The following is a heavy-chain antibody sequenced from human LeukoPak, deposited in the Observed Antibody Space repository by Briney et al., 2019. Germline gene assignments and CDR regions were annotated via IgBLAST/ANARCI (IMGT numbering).Heavy chain of an antibody. D-gene: IGHD5-12*01. V-gene: IGHV4-39*07. J-gene: IGHJ4*02. CDR3: ARGDGGYLRANDY. CDR2: INHSGST. Sequence: PSETLSLTCTVSGGSISSGNYYWGWIRQPPGKGLEWIGEINHSGSTNYNPSLKSRVTISVDTSKNQFSLKLSSVTAADTAVYYCARGDGGYLRANDYWGQGTLVTVSS. CDR1: GGSISSGNYY.